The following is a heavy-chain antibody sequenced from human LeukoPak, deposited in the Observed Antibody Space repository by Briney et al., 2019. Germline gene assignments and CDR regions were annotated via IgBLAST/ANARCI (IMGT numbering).Heavy chain of an antibody. CDR2: ISSSSSYI. V-gene: IGHV3-21*01. J-gene: IGHJ4*02. D-gene: IGHD2-2*01. Sequence: GGSLRLSCAASGFTFSSYSMNWVRQAPGKGLEWVSSISSSSSYIYYAGSVKGRFTISRDNAKNSLYLQMNSLRAEDTAVYYCARSLLVADYWGQGTLVTVSS. CDR3: ARSLLVADY. CDR1: GFTFSSYS.